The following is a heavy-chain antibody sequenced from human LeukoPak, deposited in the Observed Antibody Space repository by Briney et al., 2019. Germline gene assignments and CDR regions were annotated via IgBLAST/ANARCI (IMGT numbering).Heavy chain of an antibody. V-gene: IGHV4-61*05. D-gene: IGHD3-16*02. J-gene: IGHJ5*02. CDR1: GGSISSSSYY. CDR2: IYYSGST. Sequence: SETLSLTCTVSGGSISSSSYYWSWIRQPPGKGLEWIGYIYYSGSTNYNPSLKSRVTISVDTSKNQFSLKLSSVTAADTAVYYCARDDYVWGSYRYNWFDPWGQGTLVTVSS. CDR3: ARDDYVWGSYRYNWFDP.